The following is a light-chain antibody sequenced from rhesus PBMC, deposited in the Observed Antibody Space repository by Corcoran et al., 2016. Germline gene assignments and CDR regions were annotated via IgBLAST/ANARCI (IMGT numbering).Light chain of an antibody. Sequence: DIQMTQSPSSLSASVGDTVTITCRASKGISSYLAWYPQKPGKALKLLIYKASTLQSGVPSRVSCSGSGTDFTLTISSLQPEDCATYYCQQHNSYPLTFGGGTKVEIK. CDR1: KGISSY. CDR3: QQHNSYPLT. J-gene: IGKJ4*01. CDR2: KAS. V-gene: IGKV1-25*01.